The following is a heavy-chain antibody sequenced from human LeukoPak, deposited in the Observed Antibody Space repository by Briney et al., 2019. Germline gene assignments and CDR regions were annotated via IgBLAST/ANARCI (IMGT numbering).Heavy chain of an antibody. J-gene: IGHJ4*02. V-gene: IGHV2-5*02. D-gene: IGHD6-13*01. Sequence: SGPTLVKPTQTLTLTCTFSGFSRSTSGVGVGWIRHPPGKALEWLALIYWDDDKRYSPSLKRRLTHTKDTSKNQVVLTMTHIDSVDTATNHFAHHPRGAAAGVGYWGQRTMVTVSS. CDR1: GFSRSTSGVG. CDR2: IYWDDDK. CDR3: AHHPRGAAAGVGY.